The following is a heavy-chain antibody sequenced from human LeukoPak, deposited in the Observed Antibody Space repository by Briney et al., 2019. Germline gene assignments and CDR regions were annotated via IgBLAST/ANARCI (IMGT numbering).Heavy chain of an antibody. J-gene: IGHJ5*02. V-gene: IGHV3-33*01. D-gene: IGHD2-2*01. Sequence: GASLRLSCAASGFTFSSYGMHWVRHAPGKGLEWVAVIWYDGSNKYYADSVKGRFTISRDNSKNTLYLQMNSLRAEDTAVYYCARDRIPYAFGNPWWFDPWGQGTLVTVSS. CDR1: GFTFSSYG. CDR2: IWYDGSNK. CDR3: ARDRIPYAFGNPWWFDP.